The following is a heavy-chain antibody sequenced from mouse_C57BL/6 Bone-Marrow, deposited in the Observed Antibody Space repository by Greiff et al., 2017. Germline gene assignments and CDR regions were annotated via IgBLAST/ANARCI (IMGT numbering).Heavy chain of an antibody. CDR3: ARSFNWEFAY. J-gene: IGHJ3*01. Sequence: VQLQQSGAGLARPGASVKMSCKASGYTFTSYTMHWVKQRPGQGLERIGYINPSGGYTKYNQKLKDKATLTADKSPSQAYMQLSSRTSEDSAGFYGARSFNWEFAYWGQGTLVTVSA. D-gene: IGHD4-1*01. V-gene: IGHV1-4*01. CDR2: INPSGGYT. CDR1: GYTFTSYT.